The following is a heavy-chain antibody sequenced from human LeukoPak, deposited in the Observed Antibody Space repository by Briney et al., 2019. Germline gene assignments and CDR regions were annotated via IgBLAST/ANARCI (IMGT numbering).Heavy chain of an antibody. D-gene: IGHD4-17*01. J-gene: IGHJ5*02. Sequence: GGSLRLSCAASGFTVGSNYMSWVRQAPGKGLEWVSVIYIGGSTYYADSVKGRFTISRDNSKNTLYLQMNSLRAEDTAVYYCARVYGDRGWFDPWGQGTLVTVSS. CDR2: IYIGGST. V-gene: IGHV3-53*01. CDR1: GFTVGSNY. CDR3: ARVYGDRGWFDP.